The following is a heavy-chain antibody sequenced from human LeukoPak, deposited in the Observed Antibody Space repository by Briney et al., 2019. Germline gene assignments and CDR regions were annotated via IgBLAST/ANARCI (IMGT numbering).Heavy chain of an antibody. J-gene: IGHJ4*02. CDR3: AKWGDYDVLTGYYVSDY. CDR1: GFTFSNYA. Sequence: GSLRLSCAASGFTFSNYAMSWVRQAPGKGLEWVSAITGSGGNTYYADSVKGRFTISRDNSKNTVFLQMNSLRAEDTAVYYCAKWGDYDVLTGYYVSDYWGQGALVTVSS. D-gene: IGHD3-9*01. CDR2: ITGSGGNT. V-gene: IGHV3-23*01.